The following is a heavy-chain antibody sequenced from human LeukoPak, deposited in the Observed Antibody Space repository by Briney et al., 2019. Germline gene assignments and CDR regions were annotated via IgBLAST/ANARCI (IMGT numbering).Heavy chain of an antibody. CDR2: IYYSGST. Sequence: SETLSLTCTVSGGAISSYYWSWIRQPPGKRLEWIGYIYYSGSTSYNPSLKSRVTISVDTSKNQISLKLSSVTAADTAVYYCARDLGVMVRAFDIWGQGTMVTVSS. V-gene: IGHV4-59*01. CDR1: GGAISSYY. J-gene: IGHJ3*02. CDR3: ARDLGVMVRAFDI. D-gene: IGHD5-18*01.